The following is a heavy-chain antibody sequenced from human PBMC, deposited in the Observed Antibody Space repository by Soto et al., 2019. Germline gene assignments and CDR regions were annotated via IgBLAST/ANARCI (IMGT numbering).Heavy chain of an antibody. CDR3: ARGSEKRSKTIFVVVAGSPYMDV. CDR1: GGSISSYY. V-gene: IGHV4-59*01. J-gene: IGHJ6*03. D-gene: IGHD3-3*01. CDR2: IYHSGST. Sequence: SETLSLTCTVSGGSISSYYWSWIRQPPGKGLEWIGYIYHSGSTNYNPSLKSRVTISVDTSKNQFSLKLSSVTAADTAVYYCARGSEKRSKTIFVVVAGSPYMDVWGKGTTVTVSS.